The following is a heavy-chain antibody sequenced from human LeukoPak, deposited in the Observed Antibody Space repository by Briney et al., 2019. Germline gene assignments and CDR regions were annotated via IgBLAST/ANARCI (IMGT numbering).Heavy chain of an antibody. D-gene: IGHD4-17*01. CDR2: INPTGGST. CDR3: ARVSYDYGDQEDY. Sequence: ASVKVSCKASGYTFPSYFMHWVRQAPGQGLEWMGIINPTGGSTTYAQKFQGRVTMTRDTSTSTVYMELSSLRSDDTAVYYCARVSYDYGDQEDYWGQGTLVTVSS. V-gene: IGHV1-46*01. J-gene: IGHJ4*02. CDR1: GYTFPSYF.